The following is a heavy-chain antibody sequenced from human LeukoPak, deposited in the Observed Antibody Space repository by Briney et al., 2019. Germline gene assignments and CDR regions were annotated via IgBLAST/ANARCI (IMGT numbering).Heavy chain of an antibody. V-gene: IGHV4-38-2*02. CDR1: GYSMSSGYY. CDR3: ATESAVAGSVDY. J-gene: IGHJ4*02. D-gene: IGHD6-19*01. CDR2: IHPSGST. Sequence: KASETLSLACTVSGYSMSSGYYGGGIRPSQGRGGELIVIIHPSGSTYYTPSLKRRVTISADTSKNQLSLKLSSLTAADTTVYYCATESAVAGSVDYWGQGTLVTVSS.